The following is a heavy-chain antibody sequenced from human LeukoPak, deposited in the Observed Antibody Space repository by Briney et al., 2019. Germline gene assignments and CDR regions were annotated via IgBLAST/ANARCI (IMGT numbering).Heavy chain of an antibody. Sequence: SETLSLTCTLSGYSITSVYNLAWIRQPPGKVLEWIRSIYHSGSAYSNPSPNRRVPISVDTSKPQFDLKLSSVTAADAGVYYCVRYCSSSTCYTRGVDYWGQGTLVTVSS. D-gene: IGHD2-2*02. V-gene: IGHV4-38-2*02. J-gene: IGHJ4*02. CDR3: VRYCSSSTCYTRGVDY. CDR1: GYSITSVYN. CDR2: IYHSGSA.